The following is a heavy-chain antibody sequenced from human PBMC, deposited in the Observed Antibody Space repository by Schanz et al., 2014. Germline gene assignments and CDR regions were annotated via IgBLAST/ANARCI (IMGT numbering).Heavy chain of an antibody. V-gene: IGHV3-20*04. CDR3: ARDFPYVSGSYYKGFGY. D-gene: IGHD3-10*01. CDR1: GFTFDDYA. CDR2: INWSDGST. J-gene: IGHJ4*02. Sequence: EVQLVESGGGVVRPGGSLRLSCAASGFTFDDYAMSWVRQAPGKGLEWVSAINWSDGSTGYADSVKGRFTISRDNGKNSLYLQMNSLRAEDTALYYCARDFPYVSGSYYKGFGYWGQGTLVTVSA.